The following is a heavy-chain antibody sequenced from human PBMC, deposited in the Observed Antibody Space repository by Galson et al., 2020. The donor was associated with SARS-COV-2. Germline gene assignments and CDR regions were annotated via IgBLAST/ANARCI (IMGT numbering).Heavy chain of an antibody. V-gene: IGHV1-8*01. D-gene: IGHD3-22*01. CDR3: ARGVLLRRKMIVVVITQYYFDY. CDR1: GYTYTSYE. CDR2: MNPNSGNT. J-gene: IGHJ4*02. Sequence: ASVKVSCKASGYTYTSYEIHWVRQATGQGLEGMGWMNPNSGNTDYAQKFQGRVTNNRNTSISTAYMELSSLRSEDTAVYYCARGVLLRRKMIVVVITQYYFDYWGQGTLVTVSS.